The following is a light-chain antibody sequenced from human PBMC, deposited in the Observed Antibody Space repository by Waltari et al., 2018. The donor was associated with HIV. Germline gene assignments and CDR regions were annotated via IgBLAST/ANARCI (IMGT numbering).Light chain of an antibody. Sequence: SSELTQDPAVSVALGQTVRITCQGDSLTKYSPNWDQQKPGQAPLLILYGKNHYRRSGIPARFSGSASGTTASLTITGAQAEDEADYYCDSRDTNNKHHVFGTGTKLTV. V-gene: IGLV3-19*01. CDR1: SLTKYS. CDR2: GKN. J-gene: IGLJ1*01. CDR3: DSRDTNNKHHV.